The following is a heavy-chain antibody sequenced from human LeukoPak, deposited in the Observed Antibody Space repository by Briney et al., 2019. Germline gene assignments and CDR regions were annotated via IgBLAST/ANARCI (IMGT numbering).Heavy chain of an antibody. CDR2: ISTSSSLI. V-gene: IGHV3-21*01. J-gene: IGHJ4*02. D-gene: IGHD4-17*01. CDR3: ARGYGDYGSY. Sequence: GGSLRLSCAASGFTFSSYTMNWVRQAPGKGLEWVSSISTSSSLISYADSVRGRFSISRDNAQNSLYLQMNSLRAEDTAVYYCARGYGDYGSYWGQRILVTVSS. CDR1: GFTFSSYT.